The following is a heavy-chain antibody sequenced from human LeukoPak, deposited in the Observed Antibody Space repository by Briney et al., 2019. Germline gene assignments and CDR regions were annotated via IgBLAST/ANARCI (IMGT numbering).Heavy chain of an antibody. CDR1: GFTLSSCA. V-gene: IGHV3-30*04. Sequence: GGSLRLSCAASGFTLSSCAMHWVRQAPGKGLEWVAVISYDGNNKYYADSVKGRFIISRDNPKTTLYLQMTTLRAKATPVYFCARHPKGGFSYGWGAFDIWGQGTMVTVSS. D-gene: IGHD5-18*01. J-gene: IGHJ3*02. CDR3: ARHPKGGFSYGWGAFDI. CDR2: ISYDGNNK.